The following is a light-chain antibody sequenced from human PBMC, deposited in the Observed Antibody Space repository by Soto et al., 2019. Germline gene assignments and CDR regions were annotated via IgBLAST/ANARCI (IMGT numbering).Light chain of an antibody. Sequence: QTVVTQPPSVSGAPGQRVTISCTGSSSNIGAGYDVHWYQQLPGTAPKLLIYGNSNRPSGVPDRFSGSKSGTSASLAISGLQAEDEAHYYCQSYDSSLTGSVVFGGGTQLTVL. CDR3: QSYDSSLTGSVV. V-gene: IGLV1-40*01. CDR2: GNS. CDR1: SSNIGAGYD. J-gene: IGLJ2*01.